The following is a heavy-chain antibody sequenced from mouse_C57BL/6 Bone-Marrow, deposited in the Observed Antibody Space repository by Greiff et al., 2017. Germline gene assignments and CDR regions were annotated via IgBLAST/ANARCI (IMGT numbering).Heavy chain of an antibody. CDR2: ISSGGDYI. J-gene: IGHJ2*01. CDR3: TRDLGKYYFDY. D-gene: IGHD4-1*01. CDR1: GFTFSSYT. V-gene: IGHV5-9-1*02. Sequence: EVQLMESGEGLVKPGGSLKLSCAASGFTFSSYTMSWVRQTPEKRLEWVAYISSGGDYIYYADTVKGRFTISRDNPRNTLYLQMISLKSEDTAMYYCTRDLGKYYFDYWGQGTTLTVSS.